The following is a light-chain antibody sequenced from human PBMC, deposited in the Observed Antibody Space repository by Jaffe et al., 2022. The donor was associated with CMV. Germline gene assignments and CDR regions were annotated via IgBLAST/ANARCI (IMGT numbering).Light chain of an antibody. Sequence: QSVLTQPPSASATPGQRVTISCSGSSSNIGINFVYWYQQVPGAAPKLLIYRDNQRPSGVPDRFSGSKSGTSASLAISGLRSEDEADYYCSAWDDSLSGGVFGGGTKLTVL. CDR2: RDN. CDR1: SSNIGINF. J-gene: IGLJ3*02. CDR3: SAWDDSLSGGV. V-gene: IGLV1-47*01.